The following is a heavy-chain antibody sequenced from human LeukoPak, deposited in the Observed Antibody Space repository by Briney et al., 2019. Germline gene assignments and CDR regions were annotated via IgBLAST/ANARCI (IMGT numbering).Heavy chain of an antibody. D-gene: IGHD5-18*01. V-gene: IGHV3-30*02. CDR1: GFTFSSYG. CDR3: AKPPLDDSFAFDY. Sequence: GGCLRLSCAASGFTFSSYGMHWVRQAPGKGLEWVSFTRYDGSNKHYADSVKGRFTISRDNSKNTLYLQMNSLRSEDTAVYYCAKPPLDDSFAFDYWGQGTLVTVSS. J-gene: IGHJ4*02. CDR2: TRYDGSNK.